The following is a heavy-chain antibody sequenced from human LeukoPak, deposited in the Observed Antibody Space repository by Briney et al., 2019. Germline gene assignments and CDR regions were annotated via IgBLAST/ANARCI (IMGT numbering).Heavy chain of an antibody. Sequence: SGPTLVKPTQTLTLTCTFSGFSLSTSGVGVGWIRQPPGKALEWLALIYWDDDKRYSPSLKSRLTITKDTSKNQVVLTMTNMDPVDTATYYCARPHIEITLAPFDIWGQGTLVAVSS. CDR2: IYWDDDK. J-gene: IGHJ4*02. D-gene: IGHD1-14*01. CDR3: ARPHIEITLAPFDI. V-gene: IGHV2-5*02. CDR1: GFSLSTSGVG.